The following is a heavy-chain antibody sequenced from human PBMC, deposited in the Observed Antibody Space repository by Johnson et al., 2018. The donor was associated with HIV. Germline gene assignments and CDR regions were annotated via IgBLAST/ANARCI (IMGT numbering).Heavy chain of an antibody. CDR3: ARGMSSGPWAGGDAFDI. CDR1: GFTFSSYA. Sequence: VQLVESGGALVQPGGSLRLSCAASGFTFSSYAMSWVRQAPGKGLEWVSAISGSGGSTYYADSVKGRFTISRDNSKNSLYLQMNSLSAEDTAVYYCARGMSSGPWAGGDAFDIWGQGTMVTVSS. J-gene: IGHJ3*02. V-gene: IGHV3-23*04. CDR2: ISGSGGST. D-gene: IGHD3-22*01.